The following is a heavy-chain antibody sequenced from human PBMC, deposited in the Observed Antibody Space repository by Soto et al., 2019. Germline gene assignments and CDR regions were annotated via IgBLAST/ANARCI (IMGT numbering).Heavy chain of an antibody. J-gene: IGHJ4*02. V-gene: IGHV1-69*13. CDR1: GYTFTSYG. CDR2: IIPIYGTA. Sequence: SVKVSCKASGYTFTSYGISWVRQAPGQGLEWMGGIIPIYGTANYAQKFQGRVTITADESTSTAYMELSSLRSEDTAVYYCASEMATNGPFDYWGQGTLVTVSS. CDR3: ASEMATNGPFDY. D-gene: IGHD5-12*01.